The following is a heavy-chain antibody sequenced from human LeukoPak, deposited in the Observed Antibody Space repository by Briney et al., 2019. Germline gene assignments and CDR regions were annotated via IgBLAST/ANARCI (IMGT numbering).Heavy chain of an antibody. J-gene: IGHJ5*02. CDR1: GYIVTSYD. D-gene: IGHD3-10*01. Sequence: ASVKVSCKASGYIVTSYDITWVRQATGQGLEWMGWMNPNSGGTNYAQKFQGRVTMTRDTSISTAYMELSRLRSDDTAVYYCARPDGSGSLSWGQGTLVTVSS. V-gene: IGHV1-2*02. CDR2: MNPNSGGT. CDR3: ARPDGSGSLS.